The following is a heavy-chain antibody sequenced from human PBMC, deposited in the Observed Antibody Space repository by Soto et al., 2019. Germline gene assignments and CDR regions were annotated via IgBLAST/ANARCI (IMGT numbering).Heavy chain of an antibody. Sequence: EVQLAESGGGLAQPGGSLRLSYAASGFTLSGYAMDWVRQAPGKGLEYVSGISSNGVGTYYANSVQGRFTISRDNSKNAVYLQMGSLRPEDMAVYYGARRARPDFYYMDVWGKGTTVTVSS. CDR1: GFTLSGYA. D-gene: IGHD6-6*01. CDR2: ISSNGVGT. J-gene: IGHJ6*03. CDR3: ARRARPDFYYMDV. V-gene: IGHV3-64*01.